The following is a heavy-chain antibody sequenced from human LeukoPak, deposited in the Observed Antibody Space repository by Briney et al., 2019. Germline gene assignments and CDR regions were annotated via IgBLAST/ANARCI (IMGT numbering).Heavy chain of an antibody. CDR3: ARTSTVLKPFDY. D-gene: IGHD4-17*01. CDR1: GFTVSSNY. Sequence: GGSLRLSCAASGFTVSSNYMSWVRPAPGKGLAWVSVFYSGGTTYYADSVKGRFTISRDSSKNTLYLQMNNLRADDTAMYFCARTSTVLKPFDYWGQGTLVTVSS. V-gene: IGHV3-53*01. CDR2: FYSGGTT. J-gene: IGHJ4*02.